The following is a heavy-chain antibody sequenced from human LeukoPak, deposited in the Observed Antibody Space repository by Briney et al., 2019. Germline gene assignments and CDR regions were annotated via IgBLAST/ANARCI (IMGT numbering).Heavy chain of an antibody. CDR1: GYTFTGYC. CDR2: INPNSGGT. V-gene: IGHV1-2*02. Sequence: ASVKVSCKASGYTFTGYCMHWVRQAPGQGLEWMGWINPNSGGTNYAQKFQGRVTMTRDTSISTAYMELSRLRSDDTAVYYCARGDSSSWYYFDYWGQGTLVTVSS. J-gene: IGHJ4*02. CDR3: ARGDSSSWYYFDY. D-gene: IGHD6-13*01.